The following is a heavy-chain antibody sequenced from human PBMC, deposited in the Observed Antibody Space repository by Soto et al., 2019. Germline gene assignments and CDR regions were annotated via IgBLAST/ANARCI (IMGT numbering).Heavy chain of an antibody. D-gene: IGHD6-13*01. V-gene: IGHV1-3*01. J-gene: IGHJ5*02. Sequence: ASVKGYCKASGYTFTRDRIHWVLKATGQRLEWMGWINAANGDTKYSPKFQGRVTITRDTSASTAYMELSSLRSEDTAVYYCVRRHVSATGIDWFDPWGQGTLVTGSA. CDR1: GYTFTRDR. CDR3: VRRHVSATGIDWFDP. CDR2: INAANGDT.